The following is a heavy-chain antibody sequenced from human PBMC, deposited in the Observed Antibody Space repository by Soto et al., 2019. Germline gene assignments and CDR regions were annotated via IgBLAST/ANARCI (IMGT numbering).Heavy chain of an antibody. CDR3: ASSHGVNYYGMDV. D-gene: IGHD2-21*01. V-gene: IGHV4-31*03. Sequence: SETLSLTCTVSGGSMRTGGYYWSWIRQHPGKGLEWIGYIYYSATTYYNPSLKSRLTISVDTSKNQFPLKLSSVTAADTAVYYCASSHGVNYYGMDVWGQGTTVTVS. J-gene: IGHJ6*02. CDR2: IYYSATT. CDR1: GGSMRTGGYY.